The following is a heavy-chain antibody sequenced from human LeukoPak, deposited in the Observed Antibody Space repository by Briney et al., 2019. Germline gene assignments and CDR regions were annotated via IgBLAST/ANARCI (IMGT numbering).Heavy chain of an antibody. Sequence: GSLRLSCAASGFTFSSYAMSWVRQAPGKGLEWVSAISGSGGSTYYADSVKGRFTISRDNSKNTLYLQMNSLRAEDTAVYYCAKSSLGYCSSTSCYITGMFDYWGQGTLVTVSS. CDR1: GFTFSSYA. CDR2: ISGSGGST. CDR3: AKSSLGYCSSTSCYITGMFDY. D-gene: IGHD2-2*02. J-gene: IGHJ4*02. V-gene: IGHV3-23*01.